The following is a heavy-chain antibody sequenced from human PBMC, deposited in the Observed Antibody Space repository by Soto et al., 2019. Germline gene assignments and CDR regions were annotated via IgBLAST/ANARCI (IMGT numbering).Heavy chain of an antibody. CDR2: IYYSGST. CDR1: GGSISSGGYY. CDR3: ARWPQLEPRFDY. V-gene: IGHV4-31*03. Sequence: SETLSLTRSVFGGSISSGGYYWSWIRQHPGKGLEWIGYIYYSGSTYYNPSLKSRVTISVDTSKNQFSLKLSSVTAADTAVYYCARWPQLEPRFDYWGQGTLVTVSS. J-gene: IGHJ4*02. D-gene: IGHD1-1*01.